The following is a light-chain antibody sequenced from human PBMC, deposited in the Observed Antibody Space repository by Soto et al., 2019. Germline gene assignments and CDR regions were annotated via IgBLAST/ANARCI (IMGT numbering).Light chain of an antibody. Sequence: DIQMTQSPSTVSASVGDRVTITCRASQGITSWLAWYQQKPGKAPKLLIYAASSLQSGIPSRFSGSGSGTDFTLTINNLQPEDFATYYCHQTDSFPLTFGGGTKVEIK. CDR1: QGITSW. J-gene: IGKJ4*01. V-gene: IGKV1-12*01. CDR3: HQTDSFPLT. CDR2: AAS.